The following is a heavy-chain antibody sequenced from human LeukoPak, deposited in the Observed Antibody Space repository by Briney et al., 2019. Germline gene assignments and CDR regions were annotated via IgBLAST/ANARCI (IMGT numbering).Heavy chain of an antibody. CDR2: IKPNIDVT. D-gene: IGHD3-9*01. Sequence: ASVKLSCKPSLYTLTPYYMHCVRQAPGQGLEWMRCIKPNIDVTNYAQKFQCRVTFTRDTAISTAYLELSRLTSDDTAVYYCARGLSSTGYYNGLHYWGQGTLVTVSS. CDR1: LYTLTPYY. CDR3: ARGLSSTGYYNGLHY. V-gene: IGHV1-2*02. J-gene: IGHJ4*02.